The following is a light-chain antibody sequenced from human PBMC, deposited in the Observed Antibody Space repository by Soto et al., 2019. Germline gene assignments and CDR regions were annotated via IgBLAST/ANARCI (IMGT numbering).Light chain of an antibody. CDR3: LQDYSCPKT. J-gene: IGKJ1*01. CDR1: QTIRSK. CDR2: AAS. V-gene: IGKV1-6*01. Sequence: IHRTRSPSSLSESDGDRVTITCRASQTIRSKLGWYQQKPGKAPKLLIYAASSIPTGIPARFSGSGSGTDFTLTISSLQPEDSASYYCLQDYSCPKTFGDGTKVDVK.